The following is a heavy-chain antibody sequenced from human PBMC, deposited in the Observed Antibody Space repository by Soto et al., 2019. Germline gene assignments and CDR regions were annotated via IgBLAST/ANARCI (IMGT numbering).Heavy chain of an antibody. CDR3: AREGLGYCSSTSCYPRKFNWFDP. Sequence: SVKVSCKASGCTFSSYAISWVRQAPGQGLEWMGGIIPIFGTANYAQKFQGRVTITADESTSTAYMELSSLRSEDTAVYYCAREGLGYCSSTSCYPRKFNWFDPWGRGTLVTVSS. J-gene: IGHJ5*02. CDR1: GCTFSSYA. CDR2: IIPIFGTA. V-gene: IGHV1-69*13. D-gene: IGHD2-2*01.